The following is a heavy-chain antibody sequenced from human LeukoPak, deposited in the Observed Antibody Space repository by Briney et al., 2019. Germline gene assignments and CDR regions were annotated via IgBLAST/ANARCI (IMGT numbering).Heavy chain of an antibody. J-gene: IGHJ4*02. V-gene: IGHV3-15*01. CDR3: VTRVRSTGDY. Sequence: GGSLRLSCEASGFTFSNVWMNWVRQAPGKGLKWIGRIKTKTEGGTTEYIAPVKGRFTISRDDSKNTVYLQMNSLQTEDTALYYCVTRVRSTGDYWGQGTLVTVSS. CDR1: GFTFSNVW. D-gene: IGHD3-10*01. CDR2: IKTKTEGGTT.